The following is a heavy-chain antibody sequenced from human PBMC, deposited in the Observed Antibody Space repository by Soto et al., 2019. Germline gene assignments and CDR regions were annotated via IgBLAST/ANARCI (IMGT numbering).Heavy chain of an antibody. J-gene: IGHJ3*01. CDR3: ARGDVFDL. CDR1: GDSISGYY. CDR2: IYSSGNA. V-gene: IGHV4-4*07. Sequence: QVQLQESGPGLVKPSETVSLICTVSGDSISGYYWSWIRQPAGKGLEWIGRIYSSGNANYNTSLKSLVCMSVDMSKNQFSLKVTSVTAADTAMYSCARGDVFDLWGQGTKVTVSS.